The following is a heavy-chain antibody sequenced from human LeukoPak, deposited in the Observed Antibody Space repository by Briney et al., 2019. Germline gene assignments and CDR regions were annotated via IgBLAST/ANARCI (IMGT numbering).Heavy chain of an antibody. D-gene: IGHD3-9*01. V-gene: IGHV7-4-1*02. J-gene: IGHJ4*02. CDR2: INTNTGNP. Sequence: GASVKVSCKASGYTFTSYAMNWVRQAPGQGLEWMGWINTNTGNPTYAQGFTGRFVFSLDTSVSTAYLQISSLKAEDTAVYYCARVYFDWLSPDFDYWGQGTLVTVSS. CDR3: ARVYFDWLSPDFDY. CDR1: GYTFTSYA.